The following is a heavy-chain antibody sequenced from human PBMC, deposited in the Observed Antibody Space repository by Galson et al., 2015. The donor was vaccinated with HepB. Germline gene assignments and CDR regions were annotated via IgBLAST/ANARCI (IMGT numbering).Heavy chain of an antibody. CDR1: GLHFIDSY. V-gene: IGHV3-11*06. CDR3: ARYDRDSRDLDY. Sequence: SLRLSCAVSGLHFIDSYMSWIRQAPGKGLEWISYIGGTEIYANYADSVRGRFTISRDNANNSLYLQMNGLRADDTAIYYCARYDRDSRDLDYWGQGTLVTVTS. D-gene: IGHD1-14*01. J-gene: IGHJ4*02. CDR2: IGGTEIYA.